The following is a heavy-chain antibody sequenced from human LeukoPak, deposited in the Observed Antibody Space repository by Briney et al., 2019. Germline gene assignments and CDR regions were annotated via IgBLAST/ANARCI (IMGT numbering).Heavy chain of an antibody. V-gene: IGHV2-5*02. D-gene: IGHD3-22*01. CDR3: AHRPFYYDSSGYYSLWFDP. CDR1: GFSLGTSGVG. J-gene: IGHJ5*02. Sequence: ESGPTLVKPTQTLTLTCTFSGFSLGTSGVGVGWIRQPPGKALEWLALIYWDDDKRYSPSLKSRLTITKDTSKNQVVLTMTNMDPVDTATYYCAHRPFYYDSSGYYSLWFDPWGQGTLVTVSS. CDR2: IYWDDDK.